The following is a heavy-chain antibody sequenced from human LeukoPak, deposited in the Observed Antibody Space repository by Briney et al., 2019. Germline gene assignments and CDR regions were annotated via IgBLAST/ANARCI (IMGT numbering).Heavy chain of an antibody. D-gene: IGHD6-19*01. J-gene: IGHJ1*01. Sequence: ASVKVSCKASGYTFTSYGISWVRQAPGQGLEWMGWISAYNGNTNYAQKLQGRVTMTTDTSTSTAYMELRSLRSDDTAVYYCARGKSRSGWAEYFQHWGQGTLVTVSS. CDR2: ISAYNGNT. CDR1: GYTFTSYG. V-gene: IGHV1-18*01. CDR3: ARGKSRSGWAEYFQH.